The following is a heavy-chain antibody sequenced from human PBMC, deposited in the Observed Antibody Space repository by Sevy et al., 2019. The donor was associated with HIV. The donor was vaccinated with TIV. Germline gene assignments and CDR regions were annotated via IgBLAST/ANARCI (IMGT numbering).Heavy chain of an antibody. CDR2: ISGSGGSGDKT. D-gene: IGHD3-22*01. Sequence: GGSLRLSCAASGFTFSNYAMNWVRQAPGKGLEWVSGISGSGGSGDKTNYADSVKGRLTISRDDSKNSLYLQLNSLRAEDTAIYYGARKYDSSGYFDYWGQGTLVTVSS. V-gene: IGHV3-23*01. CDR3: ARKYDSSGYFDY. J-gene: IGHJ4*02. CDR1: GFTFSNYA.